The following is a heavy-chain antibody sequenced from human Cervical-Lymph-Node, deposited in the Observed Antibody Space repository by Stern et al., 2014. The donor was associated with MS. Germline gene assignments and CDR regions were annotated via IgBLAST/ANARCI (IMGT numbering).Heavy chain of an antibody. J-gene: IGHJ4*02. CDR1: GGSISSRY. CDR3: ARLSTAVDF. Sequence: VQLVESGPGLVKPSETLSLTCAVSGGSISSRYWGWIRQPPGKGLEWIGLISHSGDTKYNPSLKSPVTISLDTSKNQFPLKVTSVTAADTAVYYCARLSTAVDFWGQGTLVTVSS. V-gene: IGHV4-59*08. CDR2: ISHSGDT.